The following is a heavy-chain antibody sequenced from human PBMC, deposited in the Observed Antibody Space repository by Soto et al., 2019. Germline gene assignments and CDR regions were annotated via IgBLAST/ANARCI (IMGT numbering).Heavy chain of an antibody. CDR2: IIPIFGTA. CDR3: ARGHFKDYDIHMDV. D-gene: IGHD3-9*01. CDR1: GGTFSSYA. Sequence: GASVKVSCKASGGTFSSYAISWVRQAPGQGLEWMGGIIPIFGTANYAQKFQGRVTITADESTSTAYMELGSLRSEDTAVYYCARGHFKDYDIHMDVWGQGTTVTVSS. J-gene: IGHJ6*02. V-gene: IGHV1-69*13.